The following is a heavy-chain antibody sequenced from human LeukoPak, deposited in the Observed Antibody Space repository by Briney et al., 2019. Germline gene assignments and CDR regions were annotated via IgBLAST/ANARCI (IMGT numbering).Heavy chain of an antibody. CDR3: ARARIAAAGFWFDP. V-gene: IGHV1-18*01. Sequence: GASVKVSCKASGYTSTSYGISWVRQAPGQGLEWMGWISAYNGNTNYAQKLQGRVTMTTDTSTSTAYMELRSLRSDDTAVYYCARARIAAAGFWFDPWGQGTLVTVSS. D-gene: IGHD6-13*01. J-gene: IGHJ5*02. CDR2: ISAYNGNT. CDR1: GYTSTSYG.